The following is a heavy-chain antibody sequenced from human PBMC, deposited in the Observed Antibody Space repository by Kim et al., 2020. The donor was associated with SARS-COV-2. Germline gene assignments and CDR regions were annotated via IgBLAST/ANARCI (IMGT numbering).Heavy chain of an antibody. CDR3: ARDIAAAGYYYYYGMDV. V-gene: IGHV3-21*01. CDR1: GFTFSSYS. J-gene: IGHJ6*02. Sequence: GGSLRLSCAASGFTFSSYSMNWVRQAPGKGLEWVSSISSSSSYIYYADSVKGRFTISRDNAKNSLYLQMNSLRAEDTAVYYCARDIAAAGYYYYYGMDVWGQGTTVTVSS. CDR2: ISSSSSYI. D-gene: IGHD6-13*01.